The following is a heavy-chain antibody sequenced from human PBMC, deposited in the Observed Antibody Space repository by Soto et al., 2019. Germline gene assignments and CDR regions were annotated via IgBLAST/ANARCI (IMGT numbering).Heavy chain of an antibody. Sequence: SLRLSCAASGFTFSSYGMHWVRQAPGKGLEWVAVIWYDGSNKYYADSVKGRFTISRDNSKNTLYLQMNSLRAEDTAVYYCARDDYYDSSGYYLGLDYWGQGTLVTVSS. V-gene: IGHV3-33*01. D-gene: IGHD3-22*01. J-gene: IGHJ4*02. CDR3: ARDDYYDSSGYYLGLDY. CDR1: GFTFSSYG. CDR2: IWYDGSNK.